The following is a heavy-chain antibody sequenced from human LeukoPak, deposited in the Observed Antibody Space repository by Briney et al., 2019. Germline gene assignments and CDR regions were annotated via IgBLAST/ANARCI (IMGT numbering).Heavy chain of an antibody. J-gene: IGHJ4*02. CDR2: VHSSGST. CDR3: ARDPPGSSWSGYYFDY. CDR1: SGSITHYF. Sequence: SETLSLTCTVSSGSITHYFWNWIRQPAGKGLEWIGRVHSSGSTNYNPSLKSRVTMSVDTSNNQFFLKMTSVTGADTAVYFCARDPPGSSWSGYYFDYWGRGTLVTVSS. V-gene: IGHV4-4*07. D-gene: IGHD6-13*01.